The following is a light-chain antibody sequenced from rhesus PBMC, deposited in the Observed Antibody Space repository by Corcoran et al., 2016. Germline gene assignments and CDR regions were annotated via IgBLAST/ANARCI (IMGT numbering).Light chain of an antibody. J-gene: IGKJ3*01. Sequence: DIQMTQSPSSLSASVGDRVTIPCRASQGISSYLAWYQQKPGKAPKLLIYGASTLQSGGPSRFTGSGTGTDVTLTISSRKPEDFATYYCQQHNSYHFTFGPGTKLDIK. CDR2: GAS. CDR3: QQHNSYHFT. V-gene: IGKV1-25*01. CDR1: QGISSY.